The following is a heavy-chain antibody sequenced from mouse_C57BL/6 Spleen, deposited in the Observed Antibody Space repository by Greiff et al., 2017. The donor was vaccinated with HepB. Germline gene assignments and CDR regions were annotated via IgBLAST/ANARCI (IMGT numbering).Heavy chain of an antibody. V-gene: IGHV1-72*01. CDR1: GYTLTSYW. J-gene: IGHJ2*01. Sequence: VQLQQSGAELVKSGASVKLSCKASGYTLTSYWTHWVKQRPGRGLARIARIDPNSGGTKYNEKCKSKSTLTVDKPSSTAYMQLSSLTSEDSAVFYCARKGAYFVYWGQSTTLTVSS. CDR3: ARKGAYFVY. CDR2: IDPNSGGT.